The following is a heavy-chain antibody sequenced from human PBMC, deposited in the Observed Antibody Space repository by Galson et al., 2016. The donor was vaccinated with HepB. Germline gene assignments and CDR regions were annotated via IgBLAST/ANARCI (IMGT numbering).Heavy chain of an antibody. J-gene: IGHJ4*02. Sequence: SLRLSCAASGLAVTSDYTGWVRQAPGKGLEWVSFIYDAANTYYSESVKGRFTISRDRSKNTVSLQINSLRVEDTAVYYCASGEYGSGWPKGDYWGQGTLVTVSS. D-gene: IGHD6-19*01. CDR3: ASGEYGSGWPKGDY. V-gene: IGHV3-53*01. CDR2: IYDAANT. CDR1: GLAVTSDY.